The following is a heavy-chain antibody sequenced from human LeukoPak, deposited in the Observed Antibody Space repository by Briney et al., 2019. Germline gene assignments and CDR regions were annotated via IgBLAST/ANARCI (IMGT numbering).Heavy chain of an antibody. CDR2: IYYSGST. D-gene: IGHD6-19*01. Sequence: PSETLSLTCTVSGGSISSSYSWGWIRQPPGKGVEWSGNIYYSGSTYYNSSLKSRVTISVDTSKNQFSLKLSSVTASDTAIYYCASTKLGYSSGWHWGQGTLVTVSS. J-gene: IGHJ4*02. CDR3: ASTKLGYSSGWH. CDR1: GGSISSSYS. V-gene: IGHV4-39*01.